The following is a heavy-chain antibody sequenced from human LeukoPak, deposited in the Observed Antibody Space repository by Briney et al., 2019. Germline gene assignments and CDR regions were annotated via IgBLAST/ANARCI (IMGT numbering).Heavy chain of an antibody. V-gene: IGHV4-4*07. Sequence: PSETLSLTCTVSGGSISSYYWSWIRQPAGKGLEWIGRIYTSGSTNYNPSLKGRVTMSVDTSKNQFSLKLSSVTAADTAVYYCARDLIFAAARDAFDIWGQGTMVTVSS. CDR2: IYTSGST. CDR3: ARDLIFAAARDAFDI. J-gene: IGHJ3*02. CDR1: GGSISSYY. D-gene: IGHD6-13*01.